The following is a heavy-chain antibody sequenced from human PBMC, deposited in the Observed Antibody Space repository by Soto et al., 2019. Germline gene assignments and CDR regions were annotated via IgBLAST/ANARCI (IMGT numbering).Heavy chain of an antibody. CDR2: ISGSGGAT. J-gene: IGHJ5*02. Sequence: GGSLRLSCAASGFTFTSFAVRWVRQAPGKGLEWVSAISGSGGATYYADSVKGRFTVSRDNARNTVYLQVDSLRVEDTAVYHCASGKWLATSYFNLWGKGALVTVSS. V-gene: IGHV3-23*01. CDR3: ASGKWLATSYFNL. D-gene: IGHD3-22*01. CDR1: GFTFTSFA.